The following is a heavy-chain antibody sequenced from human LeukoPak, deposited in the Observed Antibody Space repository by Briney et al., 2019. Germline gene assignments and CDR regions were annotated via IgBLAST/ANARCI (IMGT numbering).Heavy chain of an antibody. CDR1: GFTFSNSW. Sequence: PGGSLRLSCAASGFTFSNSWMSWVRQAPGKGLEWVATIKPDGSAQYYVDSVKGRFTISRDNAKNSLFLQINSLRAEDTAVYYCARDRIAAAGDAEYFQHWGQGTLVTVSS. D-gene: IGHD6-13*01. J-gene: IGHJ1*01. CDR2: IKPDGSAQ. V-gene: IGHV3-7*01. CDR3: ARDRIAAAGDAEYFQH.